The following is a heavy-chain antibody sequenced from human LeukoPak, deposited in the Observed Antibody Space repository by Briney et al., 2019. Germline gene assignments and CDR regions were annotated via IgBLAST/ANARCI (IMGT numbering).Heavy chain of an antibody. CDR3: ARDLVSVGLDY. CDR2: ISASSSYI. Sequence: GGSLRLSCAASGITFRSYSLHWVRQAPGKGLEWVSSISASSSYIHYVDSVKGRFTISRDNAGTSVFLQMNSLRAEDTAVYYCARDLVSVGLDYWGQGTLVTVSS. J-gene: IGHJ4*02. D-gene: IGHD2-8*01. CDR1: GITFRSYS. V-gene: IGHV3-21*01.